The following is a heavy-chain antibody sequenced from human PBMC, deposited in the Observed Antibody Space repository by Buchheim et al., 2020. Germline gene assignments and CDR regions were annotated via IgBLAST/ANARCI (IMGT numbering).Heavy chain of an antibody. CDR3: ARDLADVDV. D-gene: IGHD3-16*01. CDR2: ISSSGTTI. V-gene: IGHV3-48*01. J-gene: IGHJ6*02. Sequence: EVQMVESGGGLVQPGGSLRLSCAASGFTFSSYSMTWVRQAPGKGLECVSHISSSGTTIYYADSVKGRFTISIDNAENSLFLQMNSLRAEDTAVYYCARDLADVDVWGPGTT. CDR1: GFTFSSYS.